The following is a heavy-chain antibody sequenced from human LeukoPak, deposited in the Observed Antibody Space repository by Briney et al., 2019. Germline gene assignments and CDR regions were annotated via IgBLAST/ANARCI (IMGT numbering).Heavy chain of an antibody. CDR3: ARLPDHYDSSGYY. D-gene: IGHD3-22*01. J-gene: IGHJ4*02. CDR2: IYYSGST. Sequence: PSETLSLTCTVSGGSISSYYWSWIRQPLGKGLEWIGYIYYSGSTNYNPSLKSRVTISVDTSKNQFSLKLSSVTAADTAVYYCARLPDHYDSSGYYWGQGTLVTVSS. CDR1: GGSISSYY. V-gene: IGHV4-59*01.